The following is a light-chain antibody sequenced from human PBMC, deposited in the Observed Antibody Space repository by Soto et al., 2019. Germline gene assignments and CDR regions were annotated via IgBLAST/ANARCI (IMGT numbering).Light chain of an antibody. CDR1: QSISSY. J-gene: IGKJ2*01. Sequence: DIQMTQSPSSLSASVGDRVTITCRASQSISSYLNWYQQKPGKAPKLLIYAASSLQSGVPSRFSGSGSGTDFTLTIISRQPEDFAAYYCQQSYSTPYTFGQGTKLEIK. CDR2: AAS. CDR3: QQSYSTPYT. V-gene: IGKV1-39*01.